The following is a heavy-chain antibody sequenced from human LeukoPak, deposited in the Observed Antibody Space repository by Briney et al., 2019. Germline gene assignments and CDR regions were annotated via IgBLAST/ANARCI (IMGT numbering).Heavy chain of an antibody. CDR1: GFTFSSYS. CDR3: ARDSDFWSGYLGNFDY. V-gene: IGHV3-48*01. D-gene: IGHD3-3*01. Sequence: GGSLRLSCAASGFTFSSYSMNWVRQAPGKGLEWVSYISSGSSTIYQADSVKGRFTISRDNAKNPLYLQMNSLRAEDTAVYYCARDSDFWSGYLGNFDYWGQGTLVTVSS. CDR2: ISSGSSTI. J-gene: IGHJ4*02.